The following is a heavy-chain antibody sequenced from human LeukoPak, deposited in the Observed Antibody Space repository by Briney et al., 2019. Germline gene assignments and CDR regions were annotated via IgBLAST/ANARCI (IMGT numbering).Heavy chain of an antibody. D-gene: IGHD5-24*01. Sequence: GESLKISCKASGYSFTSYWIGGVRQMPGKGLEWMGIIYPGDSNTRYSPSFQGQVTISANKSISTAYLQWSSLKASDTAMYYCARNRFDGYSAHTIGCWGKGTPVTV. CDR1: GYSFTSYW. V-gene: IGHV5-51*01. J-gene: IGHJ4*02. CDR3: ARNRFDGYSAHTIGC. CDR2: IYPGDSNT.